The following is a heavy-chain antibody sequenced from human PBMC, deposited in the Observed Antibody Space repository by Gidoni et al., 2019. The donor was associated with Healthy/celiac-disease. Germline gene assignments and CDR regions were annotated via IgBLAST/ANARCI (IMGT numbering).Heavy chain of an antibody. J-gene: IGHJ4*02. D-gene: IGHD3-22*01. CDR1: GFTFSSYA. V-gene: IGHV3-23*01. CDR2: ISGSGGST. Sequence: EVQLLESGGGLVQPGGSLRLSCAASGFTFSSYAMSWVRQAPGKGLGWVSAISGSGGSTYYADSVKGRFTISRDNSKNTLYLQMNSLRAEDTAVYYCAKDLNPYYYDSSGYYHFDYWGQGTLVTVSS. CDR3: AKDLNPYYYDSSGYYHFDY.